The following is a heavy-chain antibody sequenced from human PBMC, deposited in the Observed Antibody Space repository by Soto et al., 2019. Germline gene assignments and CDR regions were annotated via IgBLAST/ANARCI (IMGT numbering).Heavy chain of an antibody. V-gene: IGHV4-59*01. D-gene: IGHD1-7*01. Sequence: SETLSLTCTVSGGSISSYYWSWIRQPPGKGLEWIGYISYIGSTNYNPSLKSRVTISVDTSKNQFSLKLSSVTAADTAVYYCAREGLITGTTYYYYGMDVWGQGTTVTSP. CDR3: AREGLITGTTYYYYGMDV. CDR1: GGSISSYY. CDR2: ISYIGST. J-gene: IGHJ6*02.